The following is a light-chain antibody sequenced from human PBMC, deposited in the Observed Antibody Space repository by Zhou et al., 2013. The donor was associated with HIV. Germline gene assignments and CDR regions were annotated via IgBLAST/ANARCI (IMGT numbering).Light chain of an antibody. V-gene: IGKV3-20*01. CDR1: QSVSSTF. Sequence: ETVLTQSPGTLSLLPGERATLSCRASQSVSSTFLAWYQLKPGQAPRLIIYSASSRATGIPDRFSGSGSGTDFTLTISRLEPEDFAVYYCQQYGSSPYTFGQGTKLEIK. CDR3: QQYGSSPYT. J-gene: IGKJ2*01. CDR2: SAS.